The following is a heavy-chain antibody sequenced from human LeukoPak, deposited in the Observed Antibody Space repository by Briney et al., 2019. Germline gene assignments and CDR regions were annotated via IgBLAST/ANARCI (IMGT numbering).Heavy chain of an antibody. D-gene: IGHD3-10*01. CDR3: AKSNGYGLVDI. CDR2: INHSGTT. V-gene: IGHV4-34*01. Sequence: SETLSLTCAVYGASFSAYYWNWIRQAPGQGREWIGEINHSGTTNYNPSLKSRATISGDTSKNQFSLKLSSVTAADTAVYYCAKSNGYGLVDIWGQGTMVTVSS. CDR1: GASFSAYY. J-gene: IGHJ3*02.